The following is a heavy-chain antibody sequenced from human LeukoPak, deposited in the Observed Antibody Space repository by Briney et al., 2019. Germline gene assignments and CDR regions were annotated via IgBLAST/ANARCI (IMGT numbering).Heavy chain of an antibody. CDR2: IYTSGST. J-gene: IGHJ6*03. Sequence: SETLSLTCTVSGGSISSGSYYWRWIRQPAGKGLEWIGRIYTSGSTNYNPSLKSRVTISVDTSKNQFSLKLSSVTAADTAVYYCARVSGYYYYMDVWGKGTTVTISS. V-gene: IGHV4-61*02. CDR1: GGSISSGSYY. D-gene: IGHD1-26*01. CDR3: ARVSGYYYYMDV.